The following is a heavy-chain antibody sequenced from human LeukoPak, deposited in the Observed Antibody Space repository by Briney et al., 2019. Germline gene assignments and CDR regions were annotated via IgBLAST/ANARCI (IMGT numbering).Heavy chain of an antibody. V-gene: IGHV4-39*01. J-gene: IGHJ4*02. Sequence: SETLSLTCTVSGGSISSSSYYWGWIRQPPGKGLEWIGSIYYSGSTYYNPSLKSRVTISVDTSKNQFSLKLSSVTAADTAVYYCGRLGYSSGWSVDYWGQGTLVTVSS. D-gene: IGHD6-19*01. CDR3: GRLGYSSGWSVDY. CDR2: IYYSGST. CDR1: GGSISSSSYY.